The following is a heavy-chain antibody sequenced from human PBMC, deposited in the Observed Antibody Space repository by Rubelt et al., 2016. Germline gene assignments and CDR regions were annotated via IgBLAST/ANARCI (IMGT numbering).Heavy chain of an antibody. J-gene: IGHJ5*02. V-gene: IGHV4-39*02. CDR2: IHYTGST. D-gene: IGHD5-18*01. CDR3: ARKTYGYRANWFDP. Sequence: QVQLQQWGAGLLKPSETLSLTCTVSGGSISSGTDYWGWIRQPPGKGLEWIGSIHYTGSTFYDPSLQSRVTISVDTSKNRFSLNLRSVTAADTAVFYCARKTYGYRANWFDPWGQGTLVTVSS. CDR1: GGSISSGTDY.